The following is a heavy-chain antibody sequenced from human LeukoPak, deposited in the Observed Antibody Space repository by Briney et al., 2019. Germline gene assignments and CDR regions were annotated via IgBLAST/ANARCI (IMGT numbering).Heavy chain of an antibody. CDR2: ISAGGGYT. D-gene: IGHD6-19*01. V-gene: IGHV3-23*01. J-gene: IGHJ4*02. Sequence: GGSLRLSCAASGFTFSTYAMTWVRQAPGEGLEWVSAISAGGGYTFHADSVKGRFTISRDNSKNTLYLQMNSLRAEDTAVYYCAKDGTSGSGWPYFDYWGQGTLVTVSS. CDR3: AKDGTSGSGWPYFDY. CDR1: GFTFSTYA.